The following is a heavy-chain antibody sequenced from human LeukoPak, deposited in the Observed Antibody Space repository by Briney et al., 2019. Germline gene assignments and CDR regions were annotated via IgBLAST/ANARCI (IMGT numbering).Heavy chain of an antibody. Sequence: GGSLRLSCAASGFTFSSYAMSWVRQAPGKGLEWVSAISGSGGSTYHADSVKGRFTVSRDNSKYTLYLQMNSLRVEDTAVYYCASSTYNYDYALDVWGQGTTVTVS. CDR1: GFTFSSYA. CDR3: ASSTYNYDYALDV. CDR2: ISGSGGST. J-gene: IGHJ6*02. D-gene: IGHD5-24*01. V-gene: IGHV3-23*01.